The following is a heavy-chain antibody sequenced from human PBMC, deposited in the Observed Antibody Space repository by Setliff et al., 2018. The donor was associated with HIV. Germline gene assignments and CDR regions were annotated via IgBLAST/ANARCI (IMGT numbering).Heavy chain of an antibody. Sequence: SETLSLTCTVSGGSISSDYWSWIRQPAGKGLEWIGRVYISGSTNYSPSLRSRVTMSVDTSKNQVSLKLSSMTAADTAVYFCVRNYEWALGTWGQGLLVTVSS. CDR3: VRNYEWALGT. CDR2: VYISGST. D-gene: IGHD3-3*01. V-gene: IGHV4-4*07. J-gene: IGHJ5*02. CDR1: GGSISSDY.